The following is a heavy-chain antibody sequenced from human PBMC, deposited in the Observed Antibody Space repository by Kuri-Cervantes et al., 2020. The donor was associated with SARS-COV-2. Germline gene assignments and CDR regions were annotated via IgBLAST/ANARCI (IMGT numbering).Heavy chain of an antibody. D-gene: IGHD4-23*01. CDR3: AREIWGGNLIDY. CDR2: ISSSGSTM. CDR1: GFTFSSYW. Sequence: GGSLRLSCAASGFTFSSYWMSWVRQAPGKGLEWVSYISSSGSTMYYADSVKGRFTISRDNAKNSLYLQMNSLRAEDTAVYYCAREIWGGNLIDYWGQGTLVTVSS. V-gene: IGHV3-48*04. J-gene: IGHJ4*02.